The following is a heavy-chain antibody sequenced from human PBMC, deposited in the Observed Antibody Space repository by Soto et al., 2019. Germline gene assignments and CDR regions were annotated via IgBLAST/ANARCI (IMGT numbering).Heavy chain of an antibody. V-gene: IGHV1-69*12. CDR3: ARGVVVAATGWFDP. Sequence: QVQLVQSGAEVKKPGSSVKVSCKASGGTFSSYAISWVRQAPGQGLEWMGGIIPIFGTANYAQKFQGRVTITADESASTVYMERSSLRSEDTAVYYCARGVVVAATGWFDPWGQGTLVTVSS. CDR2: IIPIFGTA. D-gene: IGHD2-15*01. CDR1: GGTFSSYA. J-gene: IGHJ5*02.